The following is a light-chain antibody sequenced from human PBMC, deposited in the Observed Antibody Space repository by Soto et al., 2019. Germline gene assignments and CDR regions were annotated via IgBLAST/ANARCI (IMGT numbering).Light chain of an antibody. Sequence: DIQMTQSPSSLSASVGDRVTINCRASQNIATYLNWYQQTPGKAPKLLIYTASTLQSGVPSRFSGSGSGTDFTLTISSLQPEDFATFYCQQSYNTPLTFGGGTKVEI. CDR3: QQSYNTPLT. CDR2: TAS. V-gene: IGKV1-39*01. CDR1: QNIATY. J-gene: IGKJ4*01.